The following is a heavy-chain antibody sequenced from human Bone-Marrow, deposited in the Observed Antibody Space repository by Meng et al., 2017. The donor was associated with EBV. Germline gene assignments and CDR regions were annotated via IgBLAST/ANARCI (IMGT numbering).Heavy chain of an antibody. V-gene: IGHV1-3*01. J-gene: IGHJ4*02. CDR3: ARKHDYGDHFDY. CDR1: GYTFTSYA. D-gene: IGHD4-17*01. Sequence: QVQLVQAGAGVKKPGAPVKVSCKASGYTFTSYAMHWVRQAPGQRLEWMGWINAGNGNTKYSQKFQGRVTITRDTSASTAYMELSSLRSEDTAVYYCARKHDYGDHFDYWGQGTLVTVSS. CDR2: INAGNGNT.